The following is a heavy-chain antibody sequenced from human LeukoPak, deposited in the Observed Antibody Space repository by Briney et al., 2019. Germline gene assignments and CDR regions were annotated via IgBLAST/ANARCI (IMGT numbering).Heavy chain of an antibody. J-gene: IGHJ6*03. Sequence: GGSLRLSCAASGFTFSDYYMSWIRQAPGKGLEWVANIKQHGSEKYYVDSVKGRFTISRDNAKNSLYLQMNSLRAEDTAVYYCARVYCSSTSCYVGYYMDVWGKGTTVTISS. CDR3: ARVYCSSTSCYVGYYMDV. D-gene: IGHD2-2*01. CDR2: IKQHGSEK. V-gene: IGHV3-7*04. CDR1: GFTFSDYY.